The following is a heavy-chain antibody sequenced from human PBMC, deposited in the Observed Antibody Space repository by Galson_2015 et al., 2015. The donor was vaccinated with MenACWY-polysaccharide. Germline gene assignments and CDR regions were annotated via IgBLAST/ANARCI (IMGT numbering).Heavy chain of an antibody. CDR2: LNSGATNT. CDR1: GLTFSSYA. V-gene: IGHV3-23*01. Sequence: SLRLSCAASGLTFSSYAMGWVRQAPGKGPEWVSGLNSGATNTYYADSVRGRFTISRDNSKNTLYLQMNSLRAEDTALYYCAKGAAHYGSGNYYDYWGQGTLVTASS. D-gene: IGHD3-10*01. CDR3: AKGAAHYGSGNYYDY. J-gene: IGHJ4*02.